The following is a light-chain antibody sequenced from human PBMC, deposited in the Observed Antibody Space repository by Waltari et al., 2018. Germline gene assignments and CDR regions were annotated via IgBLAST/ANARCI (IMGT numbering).Light chain of an antibody. CDR2: GAA. J-gene: IGKJ1*01. CDR1: QSVTTK. Sequence: EIVMTQSPATLYMSPGERATLSCRASQSVTTKLAWYQQKPGQAPRLLIYGAASRAAGIPGRFSGSGSATEFTLTISSLQSEDFAVYYCQQYDKWPPWTFGQGTKVEIK. V-gene: IGKV3-15*01. CDR3: QQYDKWPPWT.